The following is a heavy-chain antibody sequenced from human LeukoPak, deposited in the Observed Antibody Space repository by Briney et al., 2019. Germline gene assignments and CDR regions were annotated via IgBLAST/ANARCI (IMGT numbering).Heavy chain of an antibody. CDR1: GYTFTGSF. CDR2: INSNTGGT. J-gene: IGHJ4*02. Sequence: ASMKVSCKASGYTFTGSFMHWVRQAPGQGLGWMGWINSNTGGTKFAQKFQGRVTMTRDTSISTAYMELSRLRSDDTAVYYCARADPVGYWGQGTQVTVSS. V-gene: IGHV1-2*02. CDR3: ARADPVGY.